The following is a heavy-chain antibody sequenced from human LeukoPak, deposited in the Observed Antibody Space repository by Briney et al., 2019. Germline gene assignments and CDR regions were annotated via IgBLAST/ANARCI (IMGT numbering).Heavy chain of an antibody. CDR3: AREFMRVTAFDI. D-gene: IGHD2-21*02. Sequence: ASVQLSCKASGYTFSDNYIHWVRQAPGQGLEWKGWINPHSGGTNYGENFQGRVTLTRDTSISTAYMDLSSLISDDTAVYYCAREFMRVTAFDIWGQGTMVTVSS. CDR1: GYTFSDNY. CDR2: INPHSGGT. J-gene: IGHJ3*02. V-gene: IGHV1-2*02.